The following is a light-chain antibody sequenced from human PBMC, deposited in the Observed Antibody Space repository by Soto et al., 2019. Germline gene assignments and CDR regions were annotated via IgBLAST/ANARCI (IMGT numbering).Light chain of an antibody. CDR1: SSDVGGYNY. Sequence: QSALTQPRSVSGSPGQSVTISCTGTSSDVGGYNYVSWYQQHPDKAPKLMIYDVSKRPSGVPDRFSGSKSGNTASLTISGLQAEDEADYYCYSYAGSYIYVFGTGTKLTVL. V-gene: IGLV2-11*01. CDR3: YSYAGSYIYV. CDR2: DVS. J-gene: IGLJ1*01.